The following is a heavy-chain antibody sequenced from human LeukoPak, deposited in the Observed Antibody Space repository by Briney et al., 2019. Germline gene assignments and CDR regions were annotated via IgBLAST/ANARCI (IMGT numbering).Heavy chain of an antibody. Sequence: ASVKVSCKASGYTFTGYYMHWVRQAPGQGLEWMGWINPNSGGTNYAQKFQGRVTMTRDTSISTAYMELSRLRSDDTAVYYCARDLRGLELSPPDYWGQGTLVTVSS. CDR1: GYTFTGYY. CDR3: ARDLRGLELSPPDY. V-gene: IGHV1-2*02. CDR2: INPNSGGT. D-gene: IGHD1-7*01. J-gene: IGHJ4*02.